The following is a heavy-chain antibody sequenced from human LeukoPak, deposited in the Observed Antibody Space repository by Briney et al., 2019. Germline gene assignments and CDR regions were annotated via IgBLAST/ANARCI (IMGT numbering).Heavy chain of an antibody. J-gene: IGHJ4*02. D-gene: IGHD3-22*01. CDR3: ARALYHYDSSGYYYFDY. V-gene: IGHV4-59*01. Sequence: SETLSLTCTVSGGSISSYYWSWIRQPPGKGLEWIGDIYYSGSTNYNPSLKSRVTISVDTSKNQFSLKLSSVTAADTAVYYCARALYHYDSSGYYYFDYWGQGTLVTVSS. CDR2: IYYSGST. CDR1: GGSISSYY.